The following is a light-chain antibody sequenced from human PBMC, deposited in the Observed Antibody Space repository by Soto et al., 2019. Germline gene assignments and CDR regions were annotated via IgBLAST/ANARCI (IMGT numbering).Light chain of an antibody. J-gene: IGLJ1*01. Sequence: QLVLTQPPSVSGAPGQGVTISCTGTRSNLGAGYDVHWYQQFPGAAPKLLIYANNKRPSGVLDRFSGSKSGNTASLTISGLQAEDEADYYCISYTGSSTSYVFGSGTKLTVL. CDR1: RSNLGAGYD. CDR3: ISYTGSSTSYV. V-gene: IGLV1-40*01. CDR2: ANN.